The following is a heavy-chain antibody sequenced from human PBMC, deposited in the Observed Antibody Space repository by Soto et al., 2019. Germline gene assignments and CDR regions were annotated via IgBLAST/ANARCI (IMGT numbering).Heavy chain of an antibody. CDR2: IIPIFRAS. CDR1: GGTFRNYA. V-gene: IGHV1-69*12. CDR3: ARVRSLAAAVPSDS. Sequence: QVQLVQSGAEVKEPGSSVKVSCKASGGTFRNYAINWVRQAPGQGLEWMGGIIPIFRASNYAQKFQGRVTITADESTSTAYMDLSSLRSEDTAVYYCARVRSLAAAVPSDSWGQGTLVTVSS. J-gene: IGHJ4*02. D-gene: IGHD6-13*01.